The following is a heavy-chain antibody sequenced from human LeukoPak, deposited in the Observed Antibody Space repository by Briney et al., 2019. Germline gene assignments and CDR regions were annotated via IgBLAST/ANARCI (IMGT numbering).Heavy chain of an antibody. Sequence: GGSLRLSCAASGFTFDDYTFHWVRQAPGKGLEWVSLITWDGGMTYYADSVKGRFTISRDNSKNSVYLQMNSLRTEDTALYYCTKDRYCTTTSCPLDYWGQGTLVTVSS. CDR1: GFTFDDYT. CDR2: ITWDGGMT. CDR3: TKDRYCTTTSCPLDY. V-gene: IGHV3-43*01. J-gene: IGHJ4*02. D-gene: IGHD2-2*01.